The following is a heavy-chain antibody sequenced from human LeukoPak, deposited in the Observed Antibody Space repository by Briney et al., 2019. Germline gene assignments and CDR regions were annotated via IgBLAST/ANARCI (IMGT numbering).Heavy chain of an antibody. D-gene: IGHD1-20*01. CDR3: ATSPLITGTTQNPVY. J-gene: IGHJ4*02. Sequence: GASVKLSCKASGATFSSYAISWVRQAPGQGLEWMGGIIPIFGTANYAQKFQGRVTITADESTSTAYMELSSLRSEDTAVYYCATSPLITGTTQNPVYWGQGTLVTVSS. CDR2: IIPIFGTA. V-gene: IGHV1-69*13. CDR1: GATFSSYA.